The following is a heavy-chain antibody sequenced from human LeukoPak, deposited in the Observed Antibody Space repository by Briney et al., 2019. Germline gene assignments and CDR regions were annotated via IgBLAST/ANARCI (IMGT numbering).Heavy chain of an antibody. CDR1: GGSISSYY. V-gene: IGHV4-59*01. J-gene: IGHJ6*03. CDR3: ARLARKERLGLLEIYYYYYMDV. D-gene: IGHD1-1*01. CDR2: IYYSGST. Sequence: NPSETLSLTCTVSGGSISSYYWSWIRQPPGKGLEWIGYIYYSGSTNYNPSLKSRVTISVDTSKNQFSLKLSSVTAADTAVYYCARLARKERLGLLEIYYYYYMDVWGKGTTVTVSS.